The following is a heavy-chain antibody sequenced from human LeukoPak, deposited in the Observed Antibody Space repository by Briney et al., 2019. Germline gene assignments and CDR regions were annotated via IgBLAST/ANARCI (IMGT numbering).Heavy chain of an antibody. CDR3: ARLTTSGYSNS. J-gene: IGHJ4*02. D-gene: IGHD3-9*01. Sequence: SETLSLTCTVSGGSISGYYWSWIRQPPGKGLEWIGYVYYTGSTKYNPSLKSRLTISVDTSKNEFSLNLTSVTAAATAVYYCARLTTSGYSNSWGRGTLVSVSS. CDR1: GGSISGYY. CDR2: VYYTGST. V-gene: IGHV4-59*08.